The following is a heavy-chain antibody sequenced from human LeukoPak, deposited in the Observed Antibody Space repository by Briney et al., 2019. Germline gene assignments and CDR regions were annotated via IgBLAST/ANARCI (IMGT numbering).Heavy chain of an antibody. D-gene: IGHD3-10*01. CDR1: GFTFSNYG. V-gene: IGHV3-30*18. CDR2: ISDDGSNK. J-gene: IGHJ3*02. Sequence: GPSLRPSCAASGFTFSNYGMHWVRQAAGKGLGWGVVISDDGSNKYYADSVEGRFTISRENSKTTLYLQMNSLRAEPTVVYYYANGYYYGSGSDYKKAFDSWGQGTMVTVSS. CDR3: ANGYYYGSGSDYKKAFDS.